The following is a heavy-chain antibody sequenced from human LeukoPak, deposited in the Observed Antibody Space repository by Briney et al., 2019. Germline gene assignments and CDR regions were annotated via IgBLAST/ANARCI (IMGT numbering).Heavy chain of an antibody. J-gene: IGHJ1*01. CDR3: AREYTSRWDRYFQY. V-gene: IGHV4-34*01. Sequence: PSETLSLTCAVYGGSFSGYYWSWIRQPPGKGLEWIGEINHSGRTNYNPSLKSRVTISVDTSKKQFSLKLSPVTAADTAVYYCAREYTSRWDRYFQYWGEGTQVTVS. D-gene: IGHD6-13*01. CDR1: GGSFSGYY. CDR2: INHSGRT.